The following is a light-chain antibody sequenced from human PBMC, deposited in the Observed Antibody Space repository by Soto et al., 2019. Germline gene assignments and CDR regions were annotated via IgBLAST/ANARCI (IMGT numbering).Light chain of an antibody. Sequence: EIVMTQSPVTLSVSPGERVTLSCRASQTVNINLAWYQQRPGQAPRVLIYGASNRAAGITDRFSGSGSGTDVSHTTISQEPNDVVLDYFQQYKDCPPLTFGGGTMVEIK. CDR2: GAS. CDR3: QQYKDCPPLT. V-gene: IGKV3D-15*01. J-gene: IGKJ4*01. CDR1: QTVNIN.